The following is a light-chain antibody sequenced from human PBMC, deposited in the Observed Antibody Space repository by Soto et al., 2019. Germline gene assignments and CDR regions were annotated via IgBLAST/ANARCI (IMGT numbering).Light chain of an antibody. J-gene: IGLJ2*01. Sequence: QSALTQPASVSGSPGQSITISCSGTSSDVGGYDYVSWFQQQSGKAPKLLISDVSNRPSGVSDRFSGSKSGNTASLTISGLQAENEADYYCSSYTGSKTVLFGGGTKLTVL. CDR2: DVS. CDR3: SSYTGSKTVL. V-gene: IGLV2-14*01. CDR1: SSDVGGYDY.